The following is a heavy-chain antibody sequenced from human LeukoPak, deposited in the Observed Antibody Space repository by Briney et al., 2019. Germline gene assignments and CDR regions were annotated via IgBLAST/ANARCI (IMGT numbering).Heavy chain of an antibody. CDR2: VSYDGSNK. V-gene: IGHV3-30-3*01. Sequence: GGSLRLSCAASGFTFSSYAMHWVRRAPGKGLEWVAVVSYDGSNKYYADSVKGRFTISRDNSKNTLYLQMNSLRAEDTAVYYCARSRLGALWFGEFDYWGQGTLVTVSS. CDR1: GFTFSSYA. J-gene: IGHJ4*02. D-gene: IGHD3-10*01. CDR3: ARSRLGALWFGEFDY.